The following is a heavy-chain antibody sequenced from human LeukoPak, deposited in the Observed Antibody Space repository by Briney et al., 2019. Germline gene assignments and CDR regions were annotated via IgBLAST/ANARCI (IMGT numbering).Heavy chain of an antibody. V-gene: IGHV4-39*07. D-gene: IGHD3-10*01. CDR1: GGSISSSSYY. Sequence: PSETLSLTCTVSGGSISSSSYYWGWIRQPPGKGLEWIGSIYYSGSTYYNPSLKSRVTISVDTSKNQFSLKLSSVTAADAAVYYCARLGRRFGDDAFDIWGQGTMVTVSS. CDR2: IYYSGST. CDR3: ARLGRRFGDDAFDI. J-gene: IGHJ3*02.